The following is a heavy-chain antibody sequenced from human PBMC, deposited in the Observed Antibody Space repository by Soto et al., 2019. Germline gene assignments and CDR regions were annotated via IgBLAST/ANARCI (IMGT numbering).Heavy chain of an antibody. Sequence: SETLSLTCAVYGGSFSGYYWSWIRQPPGKGLEWIGEINHSGSTNYNPSLKSRVTISVDTSKNQFSLKLSSVTAADTAVYYCARGKNYYGSGSYSLWGQGTLVTVSS. CDR2: INHSGST. V-gene: IGHV4-34*01. J-gene: IGHJ4*02. CDR3: ARGKNYYGSGSYSL. D-gene: IGHD3-10*01. CDR1: GGSFSGYY.